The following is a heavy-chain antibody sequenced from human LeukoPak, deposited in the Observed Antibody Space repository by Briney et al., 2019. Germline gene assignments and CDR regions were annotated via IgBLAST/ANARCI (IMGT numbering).Heavy chain of an antibody. V-gene: IGHV1-2*02. Sequence: GASVKVSCKASAYTFTGYYMHWVRQAPGQGLEGMGWINPNSGGTNYAQKFQGRVTMTRDTSIRTAYMELSRLRSDDTAVYYCARANMVRGVGLFFDRNWFDPWGQGTLVTVSS. CDR2: INPNSGGT. CDR3: ARANMVRGVGLFFDRNWFDP. CDR1: AYTFTGYY. J-gene: IGHJ5*02. D-gene: IGHD3-10*01.